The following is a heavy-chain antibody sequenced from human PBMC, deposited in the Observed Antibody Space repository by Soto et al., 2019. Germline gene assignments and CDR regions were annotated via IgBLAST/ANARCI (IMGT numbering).Heavy chain of an antibody. Sequence: ASVKVSWQAFGYTFPSYSISWVRQAPGQGLEWMGWISVYNGNTNYAQKFQGRVTMTTDTSTNTAYMELRSLRSDDTAVYYCARDDAFGSWGQGTMVTVSS. CDR3: ARDDAFGS. J-gene: IGHJ3*02. CDR1: GYTFPSYS. V-gene: IGHV1-18*01. CDR2: ISVYNGNT.